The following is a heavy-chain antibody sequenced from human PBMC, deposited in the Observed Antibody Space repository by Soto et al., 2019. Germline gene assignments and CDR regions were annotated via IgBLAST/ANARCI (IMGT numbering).Heavy chain of an antibody. V-gene: IGHV1-3*05. J-gene: IGHJ6*02. CDR1: GYTFTSYA. Sequence: QVQLVQSGAEEKKPGASVKVSCKASGYTFTSYAMHWVRQAPGQRLEWMGWINAGNGNTKYSQKFQGRVTITRDTSASTAYMELSSLRSEDTAVYYCARDGDGTNSSGWPGYYYYYYGMDVWGQGTTVTVSS. CDR2: INAGNGNT. D-gene: IGHD6-19*01. CDR3: ARDGDGTNSSGWPGYYYYYYGMDV.